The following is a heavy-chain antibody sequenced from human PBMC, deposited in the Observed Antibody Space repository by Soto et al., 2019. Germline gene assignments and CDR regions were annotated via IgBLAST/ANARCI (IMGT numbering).Heavy chain of an antibody. CDR1: GGSFSGYY. D-gene: IGHD3-22*01. CDR2: INHSGST. Sequence: QVQLQQWGAGLLKPSETLSLTCAVYGGSFSGYYWSWIRQPPGKGLEWIGEINHSGSTNYNPSLRSRVPRSVDTSKNQFSLKLSSVTAADTAVYYCARVTVVVAYDLDYWGQGTLVTVSS. V-gene: IGHV4-34*01. CDR3: ARVTVVVAYDLDY. J-gene: IGHJ4*02.